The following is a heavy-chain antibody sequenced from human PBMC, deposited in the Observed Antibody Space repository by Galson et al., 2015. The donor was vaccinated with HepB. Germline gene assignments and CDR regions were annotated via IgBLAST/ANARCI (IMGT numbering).Heavy chain of an antibody. Sequence: SVKVSCKASGGTFSSYAISWVRQAPGQGLEWMGGIIPIFGTANYAQKFQGRVTITADESTSTAYMELSSLRSEDTAVYYCARALQMDYDSSGYSPFDYWGQGTLFTVSS. CDR2: IIPIFGTA. CDR1: GGTFSSYA. J-gene: IGHJ4*02. D-gene: IGHD3-22*01. V-gene: IGHV1-69*13. CDR3: ARALQMDYDSSGYSPFDY.